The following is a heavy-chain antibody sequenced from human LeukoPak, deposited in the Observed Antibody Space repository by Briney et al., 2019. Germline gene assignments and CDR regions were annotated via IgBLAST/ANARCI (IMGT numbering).Heavy chain of an antibody. CDR2: IYYSGST. Sequence: PSETLSLTCTVSGGSISSSSYYWGWIRQPPGKGLEWIGSIYYSGSTYYNPSLKSRVTISVDTSKNQFSLKLSSVTAADTAVYYCASERYCSSTSCYDYWGQGTLVTVSS. V-gene: IGHV4-39*07. CDR1: GGSISSSSYY. J-gene: IGHJ4*02. D-gene: IGHD2-2*01. CDR3: ASERYCSSTSCYDY.